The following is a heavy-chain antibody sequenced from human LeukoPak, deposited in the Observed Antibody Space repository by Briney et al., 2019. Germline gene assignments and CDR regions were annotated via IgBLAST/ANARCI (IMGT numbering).Heavy chain of an antibody. CDR1: GYTFTSYG. D-gene: IGHD3-3*01. J-gene: IGHJ4*01. CDR2: ISAYNGNT. CDR3: ARGRSGYYPKPFDY. V-gene: IGHV1-18*01. Sequence: VASVKVSCKASGYTFTSYGISWVRQAPGQGLEWMGWISAYNGNTNYAQKLQGRVTMTTDTSTSTAYMELRSLRSDDTAVYYCARGRSGYYPKPFDYWGQGTLVTGSS.